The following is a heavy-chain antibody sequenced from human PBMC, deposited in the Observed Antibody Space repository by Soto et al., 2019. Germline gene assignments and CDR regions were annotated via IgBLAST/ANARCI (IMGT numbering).Heavy chain of an antibody. J-gene: IGHJ4*02. CDR2: ISSSGSTI. Sequence: PGGSLRLSCAASGFTFSDYYMSWIRQAPGKGLEWVSYISSSGSTIYYADSVKGRFTISRDNAKNSLYLQMNSLRAEDTAVYYCARDTVKLKNGYCSSTSCDAYWGQGTLVTVSS. CDR1: GFTFSDYY. CDR3: ARDTVKLKNGYCSSTSCDAY. D-gene: IGHD2-2*01. V-gene: IGHV3-11*01.